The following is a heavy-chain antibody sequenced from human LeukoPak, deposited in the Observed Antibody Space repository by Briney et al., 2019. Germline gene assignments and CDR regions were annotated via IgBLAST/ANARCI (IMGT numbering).Heavy chain of an antibody. V-gene: IGHV5-10-1*01. J-gene: IGHJ4*02. CDR2: IDPSDSYT. CDR3: AINEGLEMATVDY. Sequence: GESLKTSCKGSGYSFTSYWISWVRQMPGKGLEWMGRIDPSDSYTNYSPSFQGHVTISADKSISTAYLQWSSLKASDTAMYYCAINEGLEMATVDYWGQGTLVTVSS. D-gene: IGHD5-24*01. CDR1: GYSFTSYW.